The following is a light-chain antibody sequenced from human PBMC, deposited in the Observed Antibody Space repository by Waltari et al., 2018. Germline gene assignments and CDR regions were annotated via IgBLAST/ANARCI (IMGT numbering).Light chain of an antibody. CDR1: SSDVGCYNY. J-gene: IGLJ1*01. CDR2: DVS. CDR3: SSYTSSSRGYV. Sequence: QSALTQPASVSGSPGQSITISCTGTSSDVGCYNYVSWYQQHPSKAPKLMIYDVSNRPSVVSNRFSGSKSGNTASLTISGLQAADEADYYCSSYTSSSRGYVFGTGTKVTVL. V-gene: IGLV2-14*01.